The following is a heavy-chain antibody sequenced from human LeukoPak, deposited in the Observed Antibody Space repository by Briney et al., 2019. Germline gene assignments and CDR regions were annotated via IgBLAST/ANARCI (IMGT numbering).Heavy chain of an antibody. CDR2: INPNSGGT. V-gene: IGHV1-2*02. Sequence: GASVKVSCKASGYTFTGYYMHWVRQAPGQGLEWMGWINPNSGGTNYAQKFQGRVTMTRDTSISTAYMELSRLRSDDTAVYYCARDYKGGSYYKSDYWGQGTLVTVSS. J-gene: IGHJ4*02. CDR1: GYTFTGYY. D-gene: IGHD1-26*01. CDR3: ARDYKGGSYYKSDY.